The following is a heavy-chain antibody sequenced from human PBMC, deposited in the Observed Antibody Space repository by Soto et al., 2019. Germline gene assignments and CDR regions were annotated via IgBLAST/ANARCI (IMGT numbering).Heavy chain of an antibody. CDR2: ISPYSGYT. CDR1: GYSFMKYG. J-gene: IGHJ4*02. CDR3: AREASVLIPAAQPSRFDS. V-gene: IGHV1-18*01. D-gene: IGHD2-2*01. Sequence: ASVKVACRGFGYSFMKYGINWVRQAPGQGLEWVGWISPYSGYTHSAQKFHGRLTLTTDTAASTAYMELRILRSADTALYYCAREASVLIPAAQPSRFDSWGQGTLVTVSS.